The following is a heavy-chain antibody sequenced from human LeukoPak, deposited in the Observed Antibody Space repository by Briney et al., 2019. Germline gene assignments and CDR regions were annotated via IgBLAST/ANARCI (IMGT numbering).Heavy chain of an antibody. CDR1: GFTFSSYW. D-gene: IGHD5-12*01. CDR3: ARDRYSGYDSYFDY. Sequence: PGGSLRLPCAASGFTFSSYWMNWVRQAPGKGLEWVANIKQDGSEKYYVDSVKGRFTISRDNAKNSLYLQMNSLRAEDTAVYYCARDRYSGYDSYFDYWGQGTLVTVSS. CDR2: IKQDGSEK. J-gene: IGHJ4*02. V-gene: IGHV3-7*01.